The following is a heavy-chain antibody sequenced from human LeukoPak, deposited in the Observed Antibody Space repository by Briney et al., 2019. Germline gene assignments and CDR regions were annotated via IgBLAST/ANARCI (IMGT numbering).Heavy chain of an antibody. CDR3: AKRGGHYYYSSYYMDV. D-gene: IGHD3-16*01. Sequence: GGSLRLSCAASGFTSSTYAMSWVRRAPGKGLEWVSAISGNGGTTYNADSVKGRFTISRDNSRNTLYLQMDSLRAEDTAVYYCAKRGGHYYYSSYYMDVWGKGTTVTVSS. CDR1: GFTSSTYA. V-gene: IGHV3-23*01. CDR2: ISGNGGTT. J-gene: IGHJ6*03.